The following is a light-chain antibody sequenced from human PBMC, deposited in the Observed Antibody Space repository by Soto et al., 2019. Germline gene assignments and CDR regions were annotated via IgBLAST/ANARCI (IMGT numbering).Light chain of an antibody. CDR3: QHYVTSLTT. CDR1: QSVTSHY. CDR2: GAS. Sequence: EIVLTQSPGTLSLSPGERATLSCGASQSVTSHYLAWYQQKPGQAPRLLIFGASIRVTGIPDRFIGSGAGTDFTLTISRLEPEDFAVYYCQHYVTSLTTFGQGTKVDIK. V-gene: IGKV3-20*01. J-gene: IGKJ1*01.